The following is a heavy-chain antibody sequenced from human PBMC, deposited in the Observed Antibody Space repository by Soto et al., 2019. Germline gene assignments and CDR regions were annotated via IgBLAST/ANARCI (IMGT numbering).Heavy chain of an antibody. Sequence: EVQLVESGGGLVQPGGSLRLSCAASGFTFSSYWMSWVRQAPGKGLEWVANIKQDGSEEYYVDSVKGRFTISRDNAKNSLYLQMNSLRAEDTAVYYCAREDCSGGSCYSRKDYYYYYYMDVWGKGTTVTVSS. CDR2: IKQDGSEE. J-gene: IGHJ6*03. D-gene: IGHD2-15*01. CDR1: GFTFSSYW. CDR3: AREDCSGGSCYSRKDYYYYYYMDV. V-gene: IGHV3-7*01.